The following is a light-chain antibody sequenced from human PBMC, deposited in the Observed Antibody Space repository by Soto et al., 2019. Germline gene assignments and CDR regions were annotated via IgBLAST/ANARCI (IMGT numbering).Light chain of an antibody. V-gene: IGLV2-8*01. J-gene: IGLJ1*01. CDR3: CSFAGSYNFYV. CDR2: GVS. CDR1: GSDVGGYDY. Sequence: QSALTQPPSASGSLGQSVTISCTGTGSDVGGYDYVSWYQQHPGKPPQLMIYGVSKRPSGVPDRFSGSKSGNTASLTVSGLQAEDEADYYCCSFAGSYNFYVFGAGTKLTV.